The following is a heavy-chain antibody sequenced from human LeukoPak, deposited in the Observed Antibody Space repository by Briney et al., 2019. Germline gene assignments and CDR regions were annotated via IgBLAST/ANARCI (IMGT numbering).Heavy chain of an antibody. J-gene: IGHJ4*02. V-gene: IGHV3-30-3*01. CDR1: GFTFSIYV. Sequence: GGSLRLSCAASGFTFSIYVMSWVRQAPGKGLEWVAVISYDGSNKYYADSVKGRFTISRDNSKNTLYLQMNSLGAEDTAVYYCARDPFEGGDYGYYFDYWGQGTLVTVSS. D-gene: IGHD4-17*01. CDR2: ISYDGSNK. CDR3: ARDPFEGGDYGYYFDY.